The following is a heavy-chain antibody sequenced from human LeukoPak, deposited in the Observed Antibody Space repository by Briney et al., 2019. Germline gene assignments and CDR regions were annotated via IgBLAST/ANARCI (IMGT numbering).Heavy chain of an antibody. V-gene: IGHV3-49*04. Sequence: SLRLSCAASGFTFSSYEMNWVRQAPGTGLERVGFIRSKTYDGTTEYAASVKGRFTISRDDSKRIAYLQMNSLKTDDTAVYYCTRVWLQYFDYWGQGTLITVSS. CDR3: TRVWLQYFDY. CDR1: GFTFSSYE. D-gene: IGHD5-24*01. CDR2: IRSKTYDGTT. J-gene: IGHJ4*02.